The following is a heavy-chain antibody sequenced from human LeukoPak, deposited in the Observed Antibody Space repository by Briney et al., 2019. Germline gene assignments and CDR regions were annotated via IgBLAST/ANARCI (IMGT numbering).Heavy chain of an antibody. CDR2: ISTDGSST. CDR3: AKVSGIAAAGTRHFDY. Sequence: GGSLRLSCAASGFTFSRYWMHWLRQAPGKGLVWVSRISTDGSSTSYADSVKGRFTISRDNGENTLYLQMNSLRAEDTAVYYCAKVSGIAAAGTRHFDYWGQGTLVTVSS. D-gene: IGHD6-13*01. J-gene: IGHJ4*02. CDR1: GFTFSRYW. V-gene: IGHV3-74*01.